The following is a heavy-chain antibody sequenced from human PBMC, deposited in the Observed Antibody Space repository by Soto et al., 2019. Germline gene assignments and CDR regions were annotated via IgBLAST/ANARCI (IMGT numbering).Heavy chain of an antibody. CDR3: ARDSGINYGSGSYYPTDAFDI. CDR1: GYTFTSYG. J-gene: IGHJ3*02. Sequence: ASVKVSCKASGYTFTSYGISWVRQAPGQGLEWMGWISAYNGNTNYAQKLQGRVTMTTDTSTSTAYMELRSLRSDDTAVYYCARDSGINYGSGSYYPTDAFDIWGQGTMVTVSS. V-gene: IGHV1-18*01. CDR2: ISAYNGNT. D-gene: IGHD3-10*01.